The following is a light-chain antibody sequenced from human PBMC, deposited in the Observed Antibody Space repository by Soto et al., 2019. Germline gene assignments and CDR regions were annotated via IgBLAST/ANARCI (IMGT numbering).Light chain of an antibody. CDR2: DAS. Sequence: ELVMTQSRATLSVSPGERATLSCRASESVSRNLAWYQQKPGQAPRLLIYDASTRATGIPDRYSGGGSGTEFTLTISSLQSEDFVVYYCQQYNSWPPITFGQGTRLEN. CDR1: ESVSRN. CDR3: QQYNSWPPIT. J-gene: IGKJ5*01. V-gene: IGKV3-15*01.